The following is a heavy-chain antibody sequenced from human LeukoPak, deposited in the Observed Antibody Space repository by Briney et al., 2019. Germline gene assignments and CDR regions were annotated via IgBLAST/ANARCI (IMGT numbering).Heavy chain of an antibody. V-gene: IGHV3-74*01. J-gene: IGHJ4*02. CDR3: ARDNGYGSHFDY. D-gene: IGHD6-13*01. Sequence: PGGSLRLSCAASGFTFSTYWMHWVRQAPGKGLVWVSRINSDGSSTTYADSGKGRLTLSRDNAKNTLYLQMNSLRAEDTAVYYCARDNGYGSHFDYWGQGTLVTVSS. CDR2: INSDGSST. CDR1: GFTFSTYW.